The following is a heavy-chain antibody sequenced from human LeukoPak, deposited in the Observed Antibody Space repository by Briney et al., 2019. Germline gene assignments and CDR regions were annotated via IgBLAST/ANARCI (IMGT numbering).Heavy chain of an antibody. Sequence: KPSETLSLTCTVSGGSISGYYWSWIRQPPGKGLEWIGYVYYTGSTSYNPSLKSRLTISVDTSKNQFSLKLSSVTAGDTAVYYCARQFYDSRVGAFDIWGKGTMVTVSS. CDR1: GGSISGYY. CDR2: VYYTGST. J-gene: IGHJ3*02. D-gene: IGHD3-22*01. V-gene: IGHV4-59*08. CDR3: ARQFYDSRVGAFDI.